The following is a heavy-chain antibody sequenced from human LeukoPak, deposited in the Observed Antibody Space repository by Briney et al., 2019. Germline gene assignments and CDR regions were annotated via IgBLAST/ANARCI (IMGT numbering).Heavy chain of an antibody. Sequence: LEWIGYIYYTGNTYYNPSLKSRVTITVDTTRNQFSLKLSSVTAADTAVYYCARDSGGYQYWGQGTLVTVSS. V-gene: IGHV4-31*02. CDR3: ARDSGGYQY. J-gene: IGHJ4*02. CDR2: IYYTGNT. D-gene: IGHD3-22*01.